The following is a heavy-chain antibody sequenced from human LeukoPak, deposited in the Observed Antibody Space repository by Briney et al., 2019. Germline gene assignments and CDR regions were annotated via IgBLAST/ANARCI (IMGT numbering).Heavy chain of an antibody. CDR2: IYPGDSNT. V-gene: IGHV5-51*01. J-gene: IGHJ4*02. Sequence: GESLKISCKGSGYSFTNYWIGWVRQMPGKGLEWMGIIYPGDSNTRYSPSFQGQVTISADKSINTAYLQWSSLKASDTAMFYCARRYFGSGWTDFDYWGQGTLVTVSS. D-gene: IGHD6-19*01. CDR3: ARRYFGSGWTDFDY. CDR1: GYSFTNYW.